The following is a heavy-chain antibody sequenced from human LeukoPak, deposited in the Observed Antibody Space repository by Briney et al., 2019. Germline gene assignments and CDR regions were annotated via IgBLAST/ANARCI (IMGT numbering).Heavy chain of an antibody. J-gene: IGHJ4*02. CDR2: VDYSGGT. Sequence: PSETLSLTCTVSGASISSPDYYWGWIRQPPGKGLEWIVSVDYSGGTYYNPSLNGRVTIAVDTSSDQVSLNLNSVTAADTAVYDCARRSNKGPYSYITSDYWGQGTLVTVSS. CDR1: GASISSPDYY. D-gene: IGHD5-18*01. V-gene: IGHV4-39*01. CDR3: ARRSNKGPYSYITSDY.